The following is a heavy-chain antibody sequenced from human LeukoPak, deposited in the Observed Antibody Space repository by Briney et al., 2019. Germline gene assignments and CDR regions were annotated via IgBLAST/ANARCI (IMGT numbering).Heavy chain of an antibody. J-gene: IGHJ4*02. Sequence: GASVKVSCKASGYTFTGYYMHWVRQAPGQGLEWMGWINPNSGGTNYAQKFQGRVTMTRDTSISTAYMELSRLRSDDTAVYYCASGYYDFWSGYHTFDYWGQGTLVTVSS. D-gene: IGHD3-3*01. CDR3: ASGYYDFWSGYHTFDY. CDR1: GYTFTGYY. V-gene: IGHV1-2*02. CDR2: INPNSGGT.